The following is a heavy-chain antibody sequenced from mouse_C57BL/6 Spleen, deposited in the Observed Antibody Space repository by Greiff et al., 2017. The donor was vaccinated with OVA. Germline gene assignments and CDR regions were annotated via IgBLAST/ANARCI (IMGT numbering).Heavy chain of an antibody. CDR3: ARGGATVLSGAMDY. D-gene: IGHD1-1*01. V-gene: IGHV1-20*01. J-gene: IGHJ4*01. CDR2: INPYNGDT. CDR1: GYSFTGYF. Sequence: EVKLVESGPELVKPGDSVKISCKASGYSFTGYFMNWVMQSHGKSLEWIGRINPYNGDTFYNQKFKGKATLTVDKSSSTAHMELRSLTSEDSAVYYCARGGATVLSGAMDYWGQGTSVTVSS.